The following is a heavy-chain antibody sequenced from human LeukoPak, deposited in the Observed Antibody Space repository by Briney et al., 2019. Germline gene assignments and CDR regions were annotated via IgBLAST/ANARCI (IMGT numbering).Heavy chain of an antibody. CDR2: INTDTGNP. CDR3: ARALRWLQLDY. Sequence: ASVEVSCKASGYTFTTYGMNWVRQAPGQGLEWMGWINTDTGNPTYAQGFTGRFVFSLDTSVNTAYLQISSLKADDTAVYYCARALRWLQLDYWGQGTLVTVSS. D-gene: IGHD5-24*01. CDR1: GYTFTTYG. J-gene: IGHJ4*02. V-gene: IGHV7-4-1*02.